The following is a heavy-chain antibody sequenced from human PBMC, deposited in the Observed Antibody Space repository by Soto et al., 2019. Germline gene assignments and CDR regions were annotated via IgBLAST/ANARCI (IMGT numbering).Heavy chain of an antibody. CDR1: GDSISSGNKY. D-gene: IGHD3-16*01. V-gene: IGHV4-30-4*01. CDR2: IFSSGTT. Sequence: SETLSLTCTVSGDSISSGNKYWSWIRQAPGKGLEWIGYIFSSGTTYYNPSLKSRLTMSLDTSQNQFSLRLASVTDADSAVYYCARVPSPFDYYYAMDVWGQGTKVTGSS. J-gene: IGHJ6*02. CDR3: ARVPSPFDYYYAMDV.